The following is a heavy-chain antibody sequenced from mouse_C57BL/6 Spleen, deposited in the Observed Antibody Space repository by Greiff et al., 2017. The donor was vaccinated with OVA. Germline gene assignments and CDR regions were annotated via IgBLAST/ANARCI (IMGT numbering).Heavy chain of an antibody. CDR3: ARVYDGYYAFAY. V-gene: IGHV5-4*03. CDR2: ISDGGSYT. J-gene: IGHJ3*01. D-gene: IGHD2-3*01. Sequence: EVKLEESGGGLVKPGGSLKLSCAASGFTFSSYAMSWVRQTPEKRLEWVATISDGGSYTYYPDNVKGRFTISRDNAKNNLYLQMSHLKSEDTAMYYCARVYDGYYAFAYWGQGTLVTVSA. CDR1: GFTFSSYA.